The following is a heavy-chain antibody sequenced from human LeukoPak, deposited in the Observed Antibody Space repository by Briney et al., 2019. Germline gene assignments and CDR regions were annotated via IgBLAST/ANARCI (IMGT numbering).Heavy chain of an antibody. CDR1: GGSISSGSYY. J-gene: IGHJ4*02. D-gene: IGHD3-10*01. Sequence: SETLSLTCTVSGGSISSGSYYWSWIRQPAGKGLEWIGRIYTSGSTNYNPSLKSRVTISVDTSKNQSSLKLSSVTAADTAVYYCARDQNYYGSVFFDYWGQGTLVTVSS. CDR3: ARDQNYYGSVFFDY. CDR2: IYTSGST. V-gene: IGHV4-61*02.